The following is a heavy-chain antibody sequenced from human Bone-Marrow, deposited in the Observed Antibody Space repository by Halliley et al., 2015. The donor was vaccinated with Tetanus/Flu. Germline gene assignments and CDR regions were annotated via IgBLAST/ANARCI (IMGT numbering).Heavy chain of an antibody. CDR3: ARATDWELLAVGMDV. J-gene: IGHJ6*02. CDR2: INPSSGDT. V-gene: IGHV1-2*04. Sequence: MGRINPSSGDTNYAQKFKGWVTLTTDTSMRTAYMELNRLTSDDTAVYFCARATDWELLAVGMDVWGQGTAVTVSS. D-gene: IGHD1-26*01.